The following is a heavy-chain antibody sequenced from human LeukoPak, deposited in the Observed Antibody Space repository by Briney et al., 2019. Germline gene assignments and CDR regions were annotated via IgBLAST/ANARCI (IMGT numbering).Heavy chain of an antibody. CDR1: GFTFSSYG. D-gene: IGHD3-22*01. V-gene: IGHV3-30*02. CDR3: TTKYYYDSSDYYVIDY. J-gene: IGHJ4*02. Sequence: GGSLRLSCAASGFTFSSYGMHWVRQAPGKGLEWVAFIRYDGSNKYYADSVKGRFTISRDNSKNTLYLQMNSLRAEDTAVYYCTTKYYYDSSDYYVIDYWGQGTLVIVSS. CDR2: IRYDGSNK.